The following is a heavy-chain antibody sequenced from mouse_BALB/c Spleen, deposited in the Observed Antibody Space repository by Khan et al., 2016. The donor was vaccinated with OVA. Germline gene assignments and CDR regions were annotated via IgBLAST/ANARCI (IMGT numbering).Heavy chain of an antibody. V-gene: IGHV1-26*01. CDR1: GYSFTLYY. CDR3: ARGYDFFAS. Sequence: EVQLQQSGPDLVKPGASVKISCKASGYSFTLYYMSWVKQSHGKSLEWIGRVNPNTDNINYNQEFKGKAILTVDKSSTTAYMELRSLTSEDSAVYCCARGYDFFASWGQGTLVTVSA. D-gene: IGHD2-14*01. J-gene: IGHJ3*01. CDR2: VNPNTDNI.